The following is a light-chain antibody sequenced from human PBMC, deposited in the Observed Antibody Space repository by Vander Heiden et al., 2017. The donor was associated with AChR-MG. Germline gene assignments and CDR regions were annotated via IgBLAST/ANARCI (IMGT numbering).Light chain of an antibody. CDR1: QGINTY. Sequence: TKLPQPPSALSASIGDRVTITCRASQGINTYIDWYQQKPGKAPKLLIYAASSLQSGVPSRFSGGGSWTDFTLTISSLQPEDFATYYCQQANSTPLTFGGGTRVDIK. J-gene: IGKJ4*01. CDR2: AAS. CDR3: QQANSTPLT. V-gene: IGKV1-12*01.